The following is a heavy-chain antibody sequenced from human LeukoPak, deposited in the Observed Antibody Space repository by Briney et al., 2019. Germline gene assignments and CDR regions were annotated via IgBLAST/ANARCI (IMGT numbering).Heavy chain of an antibody. CDR1: GVTVSGNY. CDR2: IYTSGDT. V-gene: IGHV3-66*01. Sequence: QSGGSLRLSCAASGVTVSGNYMSWVRQAPGKGLEWVSVIYTSGDTYYADSVKGRFTISRDSSKNTLYLQMNTLRTEDTAVYYCVRVRYSGSWFPVPNFDCWGQGTLVTVSS. CDR3: VRVRYSGSWFPVPNFDC. D-gene: IGHD1-26*01. J-gene: IGHJ4*02.